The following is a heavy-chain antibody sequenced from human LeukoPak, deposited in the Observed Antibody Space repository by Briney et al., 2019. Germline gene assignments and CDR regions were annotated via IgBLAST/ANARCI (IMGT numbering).Heavy chain of an antibody. J-gene: IGHJ5*02. CDR2: IRTKANGETT. CDR3: TRDSDRNSPLDH. CDR1: GFSFADYA. D-gene: IGHD1-7*01. V-gene: IGHV3-49*04. Sequence: QPGRSLRLSCTASGFSFADYAVTWVRQAPGEGLEFLGFIRTKANGETTEYAASVKGRFTISRDDSENIAYLQMNSLKAEDTGVYFCTRDSDRNSPLDHWGQGTLVTVSS.